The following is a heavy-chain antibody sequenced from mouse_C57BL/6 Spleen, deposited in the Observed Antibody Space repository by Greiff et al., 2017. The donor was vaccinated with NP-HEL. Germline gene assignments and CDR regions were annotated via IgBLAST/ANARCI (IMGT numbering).Heavy chain of an antibody. D-gene: IGHD4-1*01. CDR3: ARSGTRAYFDY. J-gene: IGHJ2*01. CDR1: GYTFTSSW. CDR2: INPGNGGT. V-gene: IGHV1-53*01. Sequence: QVQLQQPGTELVKPGASVKLSCKASGYTFTSSWMHWVKQGPGQGLEWIGNINPGNGGTNYNEKFKSKATLTVDKSSSTAYMQLSSLTSEDSAVYFCARSGTRAYFDYWGQGTTLTVSS.